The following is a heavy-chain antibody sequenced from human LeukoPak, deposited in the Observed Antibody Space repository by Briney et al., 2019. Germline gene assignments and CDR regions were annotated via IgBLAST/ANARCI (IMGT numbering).Heavy chain of an antibody. V-gene: IGHV4-34*01. CDR3: ARVSSGCYLDY. J-gene: IGHJ4*02. CDR2: INHSGST. Sequence: QPSETLSLTCAVYGGSFSGYYWSWIRQPPGKGLEWIGEINHSGSTNYNPSLKSRVTISVDTSKNQFSLKLSSVTAADTAVYYCARVSSGCYLDYWGQRTLVTVSS. D-gene: IGHD6-19*01. CDR1: GGSFSGYY.